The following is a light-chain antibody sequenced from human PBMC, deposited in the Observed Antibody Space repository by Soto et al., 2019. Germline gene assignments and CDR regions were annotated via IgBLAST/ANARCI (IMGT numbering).Light chain of an antibody. CDR3: XXXNXXXPYT. Sequence: EIVMTQSPATLSVSPGERATLSCRASQSVNSNLAWYQQKPGQAPSLLIYGASTRATGVPARFSGSGSGTEXTLTIXXXXSXDFAXXXXXXXNXXXPYTFGQGTKLEIK. CDR1: QSVNSN. CDR2: GAS. J-gene: IGKJ2*01. V-gene: IGKV3-15*01.